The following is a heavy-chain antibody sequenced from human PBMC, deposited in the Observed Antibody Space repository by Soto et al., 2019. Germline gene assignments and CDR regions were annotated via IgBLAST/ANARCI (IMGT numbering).Heavy chain of an antibody. Sequence: PSETLSLTCAAYGGSFSGYYWTWIRQPPGTGLEWIGEINHSGSTNYNPSLKSRVTISVDTSKNQFSLKLSSVTAADTAVYYCARHLTYCSAGSCYSDFPYYGMDVWGQGPTGTVSS. CDR2: INHSGST. J-gene: IGHJ6*02. V-gene: IGHV4-34*01. CDR1: GGSFSGYY. D-gene: IGHD2-15*01. CDR3: ARHLTYCSAGSCYSDFPYYGMDV.